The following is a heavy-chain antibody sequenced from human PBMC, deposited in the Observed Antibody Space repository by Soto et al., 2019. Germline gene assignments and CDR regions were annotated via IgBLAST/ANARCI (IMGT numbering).Heavy chain of an antibody. V-gene: IGHV3-23*01. J-gene: IGHJ4*02. D-gene: IGHD3-9*01. CDR2: ISGSGGST. Sequence: EVQPLESGGGWLQPGGSLSLSCEASGFTFSSYALSWVRQAPGKGLDWFSAISGSGGSTYYADSVKGRFTISRDNSKNTLYLQMNSLRAEDTAVYYCAKDAVLRYFDWLLHFDYWGQGTLVTVSS. CDR3: AKDAVLRYFDWLLHFDY. CDR1: GFTFSSYA.